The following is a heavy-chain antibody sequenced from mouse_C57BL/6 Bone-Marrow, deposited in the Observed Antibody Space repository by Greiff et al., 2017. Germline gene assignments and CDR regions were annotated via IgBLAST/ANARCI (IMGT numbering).Heavy chain of an antibody. Sequence: QVQLKQSGAELARPGASVKLSCKASGYTFTSYGISWVKQRTGQGLEWIGEIYPRSGNTYYNEKFKGKATLTADKSSSTAYMELRSLTSEDSAVYFCARWRYSNNAMDYWGQGTSVTVSS. CDR1: GYTFTSYG. CDR2: IYPRSGNT. J-gene: IGHJ4*01. D-gene: IGHD2-5*01. V-gene: IGHV1-81*01. CDR3: ARWRYSNNAMDY.